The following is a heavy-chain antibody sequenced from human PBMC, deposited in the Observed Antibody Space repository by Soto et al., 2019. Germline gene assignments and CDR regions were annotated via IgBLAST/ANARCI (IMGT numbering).Heavy chain of an antibody. CDR1: GFSLSTRRVG. D-gene: IGHD5-12*01. CDR3: AHRPRGYAYYFDF. J-gene: IGHJ4*02. CDR2: IFWDHHK. V-gene: IGHV2-5*02. Sequence: QITLKESGPPLMKPTQTLTLTCTFSGFSLSTRRVGVAWIRQPPGKAMECLGLIFWDHHKWYNPSLKSRLTITEDTSKNQVVLIMTNMEPVDTATYYCAHRPRGYAYYFDFWGQGTLVTVSS.